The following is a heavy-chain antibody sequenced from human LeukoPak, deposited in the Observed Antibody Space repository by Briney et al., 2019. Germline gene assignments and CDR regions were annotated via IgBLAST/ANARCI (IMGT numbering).Heavy chain of an antibody. V-gene: IGHV3-74*01. CDR1: GFTFSDYW. Sequence: PGGSLRLSCAASGFTFSDYWMHWVRQAPGKGLVWVSRISDDGSSTSYADSVKGRFTISRDNSKNTLYLQMNSLRAEDTAVYYCAKDQTTRHPGGDPWGQGTLVTVSS. CDR2: ISDDGSST. D-gene: IGHD1-7*01. J-gene: IGHJ5*02. CDR3: AKDQTTRHPGGDP.